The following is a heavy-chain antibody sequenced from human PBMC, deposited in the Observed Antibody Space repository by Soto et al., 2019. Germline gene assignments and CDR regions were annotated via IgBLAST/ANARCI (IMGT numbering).Heavy chain of an antibody. CDR3: ARHDSSSLIDY. Sequence: XESLTISCKGSGYSFTSYWISLVRQMPGKGLEWMGRIDPSDSYTNYSPSFQGHVTISADKSISTAYLQWSSLKASDTAMYYCARHDSSSLIDYWGQGTLVTVSS. V-gene: IGHV5-10-1*01. D-gene: IGHD6-13*01. CDR2: IDPSDSYT. J-gene: IGHJ4*02. CDR1: GYSFTSYW.